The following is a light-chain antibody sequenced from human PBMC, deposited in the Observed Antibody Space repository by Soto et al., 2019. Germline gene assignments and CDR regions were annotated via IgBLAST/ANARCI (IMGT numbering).Light chain of an antibody. Sequence: EIVLTQSPATLSLSPGERATLSCRASQSVNSNYVAWYQHKPGQGPRLLFYGATHRATGIPDRISGSGSGKDFTITISRLEPEDFDVYYCQQYGNSPQTFGQGTKVEIK. J-gene: IGKJ1*01. V-gene: IGKV3-20*01. CDR3: QQYGNSPQT. CDR1: QSVNSNY. CDR2: GAT.